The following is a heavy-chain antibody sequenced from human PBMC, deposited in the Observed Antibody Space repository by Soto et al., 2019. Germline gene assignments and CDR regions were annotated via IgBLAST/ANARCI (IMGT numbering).Heavy chain of an antibody. CDR1: GFTVSSNY. CDR3: AREGGGVYCSGGSCYGRYFDY. V-gene: IGHV3-53*02. D-gene: IGHD2-15*01. Sequence: EVRLVETGGGLIQPGGSLRLSCVASGFTVSSNYMSWVRQAPGKGLEWVSIIYSGGSTYYADSVQGRFTISRDNSKNTLDLQMNSLRAEDTVVYYCAREGGGVYCSGGSCYGRYFDYWGQGTLVTVSA. J-gene: IGHJ4*02. CDR2: IYSGGST.